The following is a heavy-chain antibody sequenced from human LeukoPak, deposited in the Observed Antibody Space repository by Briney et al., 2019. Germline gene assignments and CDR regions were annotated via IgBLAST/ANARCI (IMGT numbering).Heavy chain of an antibody. CDR3: ARDLNYDSAY. V-gene: IGHV3-53*01. J-gene: IGHJ4*02. CDR2: IYSGGST. CDR1: GFTVSSNY. D-gene: IGHD3-22*01. Sequence: PGGSLRLSCAASGFTVSSNYMSWVRQAPGKGLEWVSVIYSGGSTYYADSVKGRFTISRDNSKNTVYLQMNSLRAKDTAVYYCARDLNYDSAYWGQGTLVTVSS.